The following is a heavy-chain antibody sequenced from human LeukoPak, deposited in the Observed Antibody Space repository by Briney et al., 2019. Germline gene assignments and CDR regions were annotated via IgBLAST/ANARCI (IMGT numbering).Heavy chain of an antibody. Sequence: GGSLRLSCAASGFTFSSYAMSWVRQAPGKGLEWVSAISGSGGSTYYADSVKGRFTISRGNSKNTLYLQMNSLRAEDTAVYYCAKQIAVAGTGDYFDYWGQGTLVTVSS. CDR2: ISGSGGST. CDR1: GFTFSSYA. V-gene: IGHV3-23*01. J-gene: IGHJ4*02. CDR3: AKQIAVAGTGDYFDY. D-gene: IGHD6-19*01.